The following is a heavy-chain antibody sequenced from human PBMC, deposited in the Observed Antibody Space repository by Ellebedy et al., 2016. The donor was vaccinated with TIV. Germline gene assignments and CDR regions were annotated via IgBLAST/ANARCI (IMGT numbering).Heavy chain of an antibody. V-gene: IGHV3-23*01. J-gene: IGHJ3*02. CDR3: AKVYYDSSGYLLTGDAFDI. Sequence: GGSLRLSXAASGFTFSSYAMSWVRQPPGKGLEWVSAISGSGGSTYYADSVKGRFTISRDNSKNTLYLQMNSLRAEDTAVYYCAKVYYDSSGYLLTGDAFDIWGQGTMVTVSS. CDR1: GFTFSSYA. D-gene: IGHD3-22*01. CDR2: ISGSGGST.